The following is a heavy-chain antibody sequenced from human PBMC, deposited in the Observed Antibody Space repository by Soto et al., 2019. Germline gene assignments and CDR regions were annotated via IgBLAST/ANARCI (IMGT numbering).Heavy chain of an antibody. CDR1: GFTFSSYA. D-gene: IGHD6-19*01. Sequence: EVQLLESGGWLVQHGGSLRLSCAAPGFTFSSYAMSWVRQAPGKGLEWVSAIGSDGTAIQYADSVKGRFTISKDNSKDTLYLQMNSLRAEDTAVYYCAKPGLTVPGTRYFDRWGQGTLVTVSS. V-gene: IGHV3-23*05. CDR3: AKPGLTVPGTRYFDR. J-gene: IGHJ4*02. CDR2: IGSDGTAI.